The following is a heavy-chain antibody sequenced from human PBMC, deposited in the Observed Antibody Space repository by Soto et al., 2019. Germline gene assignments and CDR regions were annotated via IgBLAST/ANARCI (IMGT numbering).Heavy chain of an antibody. Sequence: SETLSLTCAVYGGSFSGYYWSWIRQPPGKGLEWIGEINHSGSTNYNPSLKSRVTISVDTSKNQFSLKLSSVTAADTAVYYCARGRSNYYGSGSQNNWFDPWGQGTLVTVSS. CDR3: ARGRSNYYGSGSQNNWFDP. V-gene: IGHV4-34*01. J-gene: IGHJ5*02. CDR2: INHSGST. D-gene: IGHD3-10*01. CDR1: GGSFSGYY.